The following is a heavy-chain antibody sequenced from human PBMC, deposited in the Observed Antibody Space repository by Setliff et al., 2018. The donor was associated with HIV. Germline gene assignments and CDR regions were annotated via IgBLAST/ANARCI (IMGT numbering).Heavy chain of an antibody. J-gene: IGHJ1*01. D-gene: IGHD6-19*01. Sequence: SETLSLTCTVYGESFSGYYWTWIRQSPGKGLEWIGEINHSGSTKHNPSLKSRVTISVDTSKKQFSLKLNSVTAADTAVYYCARDGRHDRSGWYVIHQYFKHWGQGTLVTVSS. CDR3: ARDGRHDRSGWYVIHQYFKH. CDR2: INHSGST. V-gene: IGHV4-34*01. CDR1: GESFSGYY.